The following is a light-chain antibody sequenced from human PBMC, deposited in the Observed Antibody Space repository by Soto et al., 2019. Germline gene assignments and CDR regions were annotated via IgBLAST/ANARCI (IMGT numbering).Light chain of an antibody. Sequence: EIVLTQSPGTLSLSPGERATLSCRASQSVSSSYLVWHQQKPGQAPRLLIYGASSRATGIPDRFSGSGSGTDFTLTISRLEPEDFAVYYCQQYGSSPKFGQGTKVDIK. V-gene: IGKV3-20*01. J-gene: IGKJ1*01. CDR1: QSVSSSY. CDR2: GAS. CDR3: QQYGSSPK.